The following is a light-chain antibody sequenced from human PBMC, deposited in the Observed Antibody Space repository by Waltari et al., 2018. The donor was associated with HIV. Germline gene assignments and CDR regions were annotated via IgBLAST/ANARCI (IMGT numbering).Light chain of an antibody. CDR3: QSYDNSVSDSVV. J-gene: IGLJ3*02. CDR1: SSNIRAGSA. V-gene: IGLV1-40*01. Sequence: QSVLTQPPSVSGAPGPRVTISCPGSSNIRAGSAVPWYPPLPGTATNLLIYGANNRPAGVPDRFSGSKSGASASLAIAGLQAEDEADYYCQSYDNSVSDSVVFGGGTKVTVL. CDR2: GAN.